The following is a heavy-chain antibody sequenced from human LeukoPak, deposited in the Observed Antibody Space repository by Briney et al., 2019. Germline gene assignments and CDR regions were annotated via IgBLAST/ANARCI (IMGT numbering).Heavy chain of an antibody. CDR1: GFTFSSYW. V-gene: IGHV3-7*01. J-gene: IGHJ6*03. D-gene: IGHD1-14*01. CDR2: IKQDGSEK. Sequence: GGSLRLSCAASGFTFSSYWMSWVRQAPGKGLEWVANIKQDGSEKYYVDSVKGRFTISRDNAKNSLYLQMNSLRAEDTAVYYCTTVTPESYYYYYMDVWGKGTTVTISS. CDR3: TTVTPESYYYYYMDV.